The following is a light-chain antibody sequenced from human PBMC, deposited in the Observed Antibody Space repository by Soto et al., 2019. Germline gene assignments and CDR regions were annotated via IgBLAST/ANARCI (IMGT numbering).Light chain of an antibody. V-gene: IGKV3D-15*01. Sequence: EIVLTQSPATLSVSPGERATLSCRASQSVSSKLAWYQQKPGQAPRLLVYDASTRATGIPARFSGSGSVTEFTLIISSLQSEDFAVYYCQQYNTWPPYTFGQGTKLEIK. CDR2: DAS. CDR3: QQYNTWPPYT. J-gene: IGKJ2*01. CDR1: QSVSSK.